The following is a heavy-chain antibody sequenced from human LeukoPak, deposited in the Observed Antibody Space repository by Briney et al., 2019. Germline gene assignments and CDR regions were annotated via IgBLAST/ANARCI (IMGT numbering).Heavy chain of an antibody. J-gene: IGHJ5*02. V-gene: IGHV3-30-3*01. CDR2: ISYDGSNK. CDR1: GFTFSSYW. CDR3: ARDRGSGWSNWFDP. Sequence: GGSLRLSCAASGFTFSSYWMSWVRQAPGKGLEWVAVISYDGSNKYYADSVKGRFTISRDNSRNTLYLQMNSLRAEDTAVYYCARDRGSGWSNWFDPWGQGTLVTVSS. D-gene: IGHD6-19*01.